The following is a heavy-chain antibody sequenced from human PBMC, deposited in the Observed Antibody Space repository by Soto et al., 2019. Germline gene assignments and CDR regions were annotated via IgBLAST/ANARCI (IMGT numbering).Heavy chain of an antibody. D-gene: IGHD4-17*01. CDR1: GFIFSNYA. CDR3: ARGSYGDHDY. Sequence: EVQLLESGGGLVQPGGSLRLSCAASGFIFSNYAMSWVRQAPGQGLEWVSAIGGSGGDTYYADSVKGRFTISRDNSKNTLFLQLNSLRVDDTAVYYCARGSYGDHDYWGQGTLVTVSS. V-gene: IGHV3-23*01. CDR2: IGGSGGDT. J-gene: IGHJ4*02.